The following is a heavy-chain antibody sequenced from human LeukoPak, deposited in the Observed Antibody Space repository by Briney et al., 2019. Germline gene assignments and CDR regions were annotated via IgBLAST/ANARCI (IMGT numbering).Heavy chain of an antibody. J-gene: IGHJ4*02. Sequence: SETLSLTCTVSGGSISSSSYYWGWIRQPPGKGLEWIGNIYYSGSTYYNPSLKSRVTISVETSKNQFSLKLSSVTAADTAVYYCARLIRGYSYGYYFDYWGQGTLVTVSS. V-gene: IGHV4-39*07. D-gene: IGHD5-18*01. CDR2: IYYSGST. CDR3: ARLIRGYSYGYYFDY. CDR1: GGSISSSSYY.